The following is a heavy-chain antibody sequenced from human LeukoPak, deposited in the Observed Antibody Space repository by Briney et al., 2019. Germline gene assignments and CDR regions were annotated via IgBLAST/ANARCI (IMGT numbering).Heavy chain of an antibody. CDR3: ARDQSDFWSIGYYYMDV. CDR1: GFTVSNNY. CDR2: IYSGGST. V-gene: IGHV3-53*01. J-gene: IGHJ6*03. D-gene: IGHD3-3*01. Sequence: GGSLRLSCAASGFTVSNNYMSWVRQAPGKGLEWVSVIYSGGSTYFADSVKGRSTISRDYSKNTLYLQMNSLRAEDTAVYYCARDQSDFWSIGYYYMDVWGKGTTVTVSS.